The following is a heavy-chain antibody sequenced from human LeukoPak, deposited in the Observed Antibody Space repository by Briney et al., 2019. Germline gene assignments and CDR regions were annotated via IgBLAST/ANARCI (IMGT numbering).Heavy chain of an antibody. CDR2: IIPMSGTV. Sequence: ASVKVSCKASGGTFITFGISWVRQAPGQGLEWMGGIIPMSGTVNNAQKFQGRVTITADKSTGTAYMELSSLRSDDTAVYYCARETGYAYGRAPLDYWGQGTLVTVSS. CDR3: ARETGYAYGRAPLDY. V-gene: IGHV1-69*06. D-gene: IGHD5-18*01. CDR1: GGTFITFG. J-gene: IGHJ4*02.